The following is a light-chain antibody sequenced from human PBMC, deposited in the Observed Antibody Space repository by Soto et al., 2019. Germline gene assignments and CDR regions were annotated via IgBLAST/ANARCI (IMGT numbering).Light chain of an antibody. V-gene: IGLV2-23*01. Sequence: QSVLTQPASVSGSPGQSITISCSGTSTDVGRFDLVSWYQQHPGKPPKLMIFEGSKRASGISNRFSGSTSGNTASLTISGLQAEDESDYFCCSYVASSTLVFGGGTKLTVL. J-gene: IGLJ3*02. CDR2: EGS. CDR3: CSYVASSTLV. CDR1: STDVGRFDL.